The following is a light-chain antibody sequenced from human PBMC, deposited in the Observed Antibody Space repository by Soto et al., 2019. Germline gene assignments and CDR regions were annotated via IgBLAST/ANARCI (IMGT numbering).Light chain of an antibody. Sequence: DIQVTQSPSTLSASVGDRVTITCRASQSISIWLAWYQQKPGKAPKLLIYKASSLESGVPSRFSGSGSGTEFTLTISSLQPDDFATYYCQQYNSYPSTFGGGTKVDIK. CDR3: QQYNSYPST. J-gene: IGKJ4*01. V-gene: IGKV1-5*03. CDR1: QSISIW. CDR2: KAS.